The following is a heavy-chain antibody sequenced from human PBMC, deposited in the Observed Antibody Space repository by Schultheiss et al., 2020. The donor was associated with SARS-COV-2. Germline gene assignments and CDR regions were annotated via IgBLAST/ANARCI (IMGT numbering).Heavy chain of an antibody. J-gene: IGHJ4*02. CDR1: GQSISSGYY. Sequence: SETLSLTCTVSGQSISSGYYWGWIRQPPGKGLEWIGSIYHSGRTYYNPSLKSRVTIPVDTPKNQFSLKLSSVTSADTAVYYCAREPASPVYHYDYWGQGTLVTVSS. D-gene: IGHD5/OR15-5a*01. CDR3: AREPASPVYHYDY. CDR2: IYHSGRT. V-gene: IGHV4-38-2*02.